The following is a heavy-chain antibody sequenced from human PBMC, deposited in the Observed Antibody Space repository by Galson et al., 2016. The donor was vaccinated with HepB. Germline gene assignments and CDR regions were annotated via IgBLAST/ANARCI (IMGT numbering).Heavy chain of an antibody. D-gene: IGHD2-21*01. CDR3: ARVRAETFGLLDY. Sequence: SLRLSCAASGFTVSSNYMSWVRQAPGKGLEWLSAIYNAGSTYYTDSVKGRFTISRDNSKNTLYLHMNSLRADDTAVYYCARVRAETFGLLDYWGQGTLVTVSS. V-gene: IGHV3-53*01. CDR1: GFTVSSNY. CDR2: IYNAGST. J-gene: IGHJ4*02.